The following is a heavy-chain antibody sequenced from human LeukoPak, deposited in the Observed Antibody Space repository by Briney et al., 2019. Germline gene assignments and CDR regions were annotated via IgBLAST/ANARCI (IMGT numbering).Heavy chain of an antibody. V-gene: IGHV1-24*01. D-gene: IGHD5-12*01. CDR1: GYTLTELS. CDR2: FDPEDGET. J-gene: IGHJ4*02. CDR3: ATPRRGYSGYEPFDY. Sequence: GASVKVSCKVSGYTLTELSMHWVRQAPGKGLEWMGGFDPEDGETIYAQKFQGRVTMTEDTSTDTAYMELSSLRSEDTAAYYCATPRRGYSGYEPFDYWGQGTLVTVSS.